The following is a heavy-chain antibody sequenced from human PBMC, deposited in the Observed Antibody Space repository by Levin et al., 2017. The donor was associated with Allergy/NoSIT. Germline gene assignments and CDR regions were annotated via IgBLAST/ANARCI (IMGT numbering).Heavy chain of an antibody. D-gene: IGHD3-16*01. J-gene: IGHJ4*02. CDR1: GYTFTGYY. Sequence: ASVKVSCKASGYTFTGYYMHWVRQAPGQGLEWMGWINPNSGGTNYAQKFQGRVTMTRDTSISTAYMELSRLRSDDTAVYYCARDRGMITFGGALGYWGQGTLVTVSS. V-gene: IGHV1-2*02. CDR2: INPNSGGT. CDR3: ARDRGMITFGGALGY.